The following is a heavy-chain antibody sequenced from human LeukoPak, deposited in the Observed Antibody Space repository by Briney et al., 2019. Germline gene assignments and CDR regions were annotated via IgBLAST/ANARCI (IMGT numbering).Heavy chain of an antibody. CDR3: ARDKGDYDSSGSLFVF. D-gene: IGHD3-22*01. V-gene: IGHV3-7*03. J-gene: IGHJ4*02. CDR2: IKQDGSEK. Sequence: GGSLRLSCAASGFTFSRCWMSWVRQVPRKGLEWVANIKQDGSEKYYVDSVKGRFTISRDNAKNSLYLQMNSLRVEDTAVYYCARDKGDYDSSGSLFVFGGQGTLVTVSS. CDR1: GFTFSRCW.